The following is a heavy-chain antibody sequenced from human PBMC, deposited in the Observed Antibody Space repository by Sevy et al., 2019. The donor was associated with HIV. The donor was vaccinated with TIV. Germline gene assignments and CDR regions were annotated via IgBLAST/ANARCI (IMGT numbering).Heavy chain of an antibody. CDR2: IRSDSSVM. Sequence: GGSLRLSCVASGFSFSDEPMNWVRQAPGKGLEWISNIRSDSSVMSYADTVRGRFTVSRDNARNSLSLQLNSLRDEDTALYYCVRDTQFGFDYWGQGTLVTVSS. J-gene: IGHJ4*02. CDR1: GFSFSDEP. V-gene: IGHV3-48*02. CDR3: VRDTQFGFDY. D-gene: IGHD3-16*01.